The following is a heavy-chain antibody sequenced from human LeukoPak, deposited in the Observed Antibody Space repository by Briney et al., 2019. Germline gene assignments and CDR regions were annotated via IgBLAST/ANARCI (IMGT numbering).Heavy chain of an antibody. CDR1: GFTFSSYG. D-gene: IGHD5-12*01. V-gene: IGHV3-30*02. CDR3: ATLGYSGYDSILIDY. Sequence: GGSLRLSCAASGFTFSSYGMHWVRQAPGKGLEWVAVIWYDGSNKYYADSVKGRFTISRDNSKNTLYLQMNSLRAEDTAVYYCATLGYSGYDSILIDYWGQGTLVTVSS. CDR2: IWYDGSNK. J-gene: IGHJ4*02.